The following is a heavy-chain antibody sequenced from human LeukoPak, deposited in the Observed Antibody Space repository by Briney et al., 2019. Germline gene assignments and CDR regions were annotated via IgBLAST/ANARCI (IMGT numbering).Heavy chain of an antibody. CDR3: ARGRGGAITGFDH. CDR1: GYTFSGYY. D-gene: IGHD3-16*01. V-gene: IGHV1-2*02. Sequence: ASVKVSCKASGYTFSGYYMHWVRQAPGQGLESMGWINSNSGARNYAPKFQGRVTFSRDNSISTAYMELSSLRSDDTAIYYCARGRGGAITGFDHWGQGTLVTVS. CDR2: INSNSGAR. J-gene: IGHJ4*02.